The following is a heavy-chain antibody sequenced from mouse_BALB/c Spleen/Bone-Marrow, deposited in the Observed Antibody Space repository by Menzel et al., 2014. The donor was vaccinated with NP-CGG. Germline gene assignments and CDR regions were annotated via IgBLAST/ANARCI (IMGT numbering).Heavy chain of an antibody. J-gene: IGHJ3*01. V-gene: IGHV4-1*02. D-gene: IGHD1-2*01. CDR1: GFDFSRYW. CDR2: INPDSSTI. CDR3: GRQGYYGYFAY. Sequence: DVQLVESGGGLVQPGGSLKLSCAASGFDFSRYWMSWVRQAPGKGLEWIGEINPDSSTINYTPSLKDKSIISRDNAKNTLYLQMSKVRSEDTALYYCGRQGYYGYFAYWGQGTLVTVSA.